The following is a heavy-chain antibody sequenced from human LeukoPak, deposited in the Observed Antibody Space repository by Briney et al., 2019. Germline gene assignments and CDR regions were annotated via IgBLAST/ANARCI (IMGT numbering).Heavy chain of an antibody. Sequence: ASVKVSCKASGYTFTGYYMHWVRQAPGQGLEWMGWINPNSGGTNYAQKFQGRVTMTRDTSISTAYMELSRLRSDDTAVYYCARARGVVPAAARSNWFDPWGQGTLVTVSS. CDR2: INPNSGGT. CDR3: ARARGVVPAAARSNWFDP. V-gene: IGHV1-2*02. CDR1: GYTFTGYY. D-gene: IGHD2-2*01. J-gene: IGHJ5*02.